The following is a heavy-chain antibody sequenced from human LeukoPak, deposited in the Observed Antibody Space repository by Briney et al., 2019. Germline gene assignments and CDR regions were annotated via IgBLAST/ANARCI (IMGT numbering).Heavy chain of an antibody. D-gene: IGHD2-21*02. CDR1: GFSFDDYA. CDR2: ISYNSDTI. Sequence: GGSRRLYCAASGFSFDDYAMHWVRQVPGKGLEWVSGISYNSDTIAYADSVKGRFTISRDNAKNSLYLQMNSLRAEDTALYYCAKDYCGGDCYSGWYFDVWGRGTLVNVSS. V-gene: IGHV3-9*01. CDR3: AKDYCGGDCYSGWYFDV. J-gene: IGHJ2*01.